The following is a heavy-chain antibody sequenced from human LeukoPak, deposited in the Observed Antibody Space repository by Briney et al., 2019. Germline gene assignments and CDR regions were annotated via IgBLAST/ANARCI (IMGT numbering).Heavy chain of an antibody. CDR1: GYTFTTYG. D-gene: IGHD3-16*01. CDR2: ISPYNGNT. J-gene: IGHJ4*02. CDR3: TTWGGGSH. V-gene: IGHV1-18*01. Sequence: GASVKVSCTASGYTFTTYGITWIRQSPGQGLEWLGWISPYNGNTNYGLNFQARLTLTTDTATSTAYMELRSLQADGSAVYYCTTWGGGSHWGQGTLVSVSS.